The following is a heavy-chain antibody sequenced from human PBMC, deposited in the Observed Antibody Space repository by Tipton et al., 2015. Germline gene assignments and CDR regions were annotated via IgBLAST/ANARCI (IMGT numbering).Heavy chain of an antibody. CDR3: ARERENSYGSFDH. Sequence: TLSLTCAVYGGSFSGYYWSWIRQTPGEGLEWIGEINDSGSTNYNLSLKTRVTISGDTSKNQFSLELNSVTAADTAVYYCARERENSYGSFDHWGQGSLVTVSS. V-gene: IGHV4-34*01. J-gene: IGHJ4*02. CDR2: INDSGST. CDR1: GGSFSGYY. D-gene: IGHD3-16*01.